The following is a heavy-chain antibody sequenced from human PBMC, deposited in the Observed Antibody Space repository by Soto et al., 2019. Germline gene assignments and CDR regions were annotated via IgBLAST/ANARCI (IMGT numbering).Heavy chain of an antibody. Sequence: RGESLKISCKASGYTFTSYWLGWVRQMPGKGPEWMGIIHPRDSDARYSPSFQGQVTISADKSISTAYLQWSSLKASDTAIYYCARLREPAPVRHYYSFGMDVWGQGTTVTVSS. J-gene: IGHJ6*02. CDR2: IHPRDSDA. D-gene: IGHD1-26*01. V-gene: IGHV5-51*01. CDR3: ARLREPAPVRHYYSFGMDV. CDR1: GYTFTSYW.